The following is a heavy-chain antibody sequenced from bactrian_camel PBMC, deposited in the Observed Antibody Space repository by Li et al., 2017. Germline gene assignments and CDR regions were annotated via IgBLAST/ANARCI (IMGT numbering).Heavy chain of an antibody. Sequence: VQLVESGGGSAQTGGSLRLSCADSGHGYSWYCMAWFRQAPGKERAAVAAHYTGTATKYVADSVKGRFDISQDNAKNILYLEMNNLQPEDTAMYYCAARQPCRVWLGYEDPGEYNIWGQGTQVTVS. CDR1: GHGYSWYC. V-gene: IGHV3S1*01. CDR3: AARQPCRVWLGYEDPGEYNI. J-gene: IGHJ4*01. D-gene: IGHD1*01. CDR2: HYTGTATK.